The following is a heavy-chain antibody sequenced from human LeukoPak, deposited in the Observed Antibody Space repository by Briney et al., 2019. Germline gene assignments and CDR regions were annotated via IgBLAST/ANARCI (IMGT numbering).Heavy chain of an antibody. CDR2: IYYSGST. J-gene: IGHJ4*02. CDR1: GGSISSYY. D-gene: IGHD1-26*01. CDR3: AKGLNSGTYPYLDH. V-gene: IGHV4-59*01. Sequence: SETLSLTCSVSGGSISSYYWSWIRQPPGKGLEWIGYIYYSGSTKYNPSLKSRVTTSVETSKNQFSLKLSSVTAADTAVYYCAKGLNSGTYPYLDHWGQGTLVTVSS.